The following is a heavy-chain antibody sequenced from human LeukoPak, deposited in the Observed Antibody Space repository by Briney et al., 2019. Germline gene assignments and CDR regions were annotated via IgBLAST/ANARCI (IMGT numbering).Heavy chain of an antibody. V-gene: IGHV3-21*01. D-gene: IGHD3-10*01. Sequence: GGSLRLSCAASGFTFSSYSMNWVRQAPGKGLGWVSSISSSSSYIYYADSVKGRFTISRDNAKNSLYLQMNSLSAEDTAVYYCARELSMVRGGRGFDPWGQGTLVTVSS. J-gene: IGHJ5*02. CDR2: ISSSSSYI. CDR3: ARELSMVRGGRGFDP. CDR1: GFTFSSYS.